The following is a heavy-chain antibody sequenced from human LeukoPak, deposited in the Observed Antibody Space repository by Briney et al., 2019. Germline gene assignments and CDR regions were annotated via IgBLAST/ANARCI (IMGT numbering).Heavy chain of an antibody. D-gene: IGHD2-2*02. V-gene: IGHV3-13*01. CDR2: IATGSDT. J-gene: IGHJ6*02. CDR1: GFTFSSYD. CDR3: ARGRYCSGTNCYTPYYYGMDV. Sequence: GGSLRLSCAASGFTFSSYDMHWVRQATGKGLEWVSAIATGSDTYYPGSVKGRFTISRENAKNSLYLQMNSLRDGDTAVYYCARGRYCSGTNCYTPYYYGMDVWGQGTTVTVSS.